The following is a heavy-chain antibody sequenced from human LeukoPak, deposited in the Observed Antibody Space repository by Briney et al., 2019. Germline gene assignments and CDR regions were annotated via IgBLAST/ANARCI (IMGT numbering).Heavy chain of an antibody. D-gene: IGHD2-21*02. J-gene: IGHJ4*02. CDR1: GGSFSPYY. CDR2: INNSGST. CDR3: ARGGFYCGGDCYVDY. Sequence: PSETLSLTRAVYGGSFSPYYWSWIRQPPGKGLEWIGEINNSGSTNYNPSLKSRVTISVDTSKNQFSLRLSSVTAADTAVYYCARGGFYCGGDCYVDYWGQGTLVTVSS. V-gene: IGHV4-34*01.